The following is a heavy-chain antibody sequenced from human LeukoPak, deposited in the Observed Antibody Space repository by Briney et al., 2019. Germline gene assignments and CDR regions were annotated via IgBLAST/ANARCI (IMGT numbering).Heavy chain of an antibody. CDR1: GFTVSSNY. V-gene: IGHV3-53*01. CDR2: IYSGGST. CDR3: AREIIQLPGYFDY. Sequence: GGFLRLCCAASGFTVSSNYMSWVRQAPGKGLEWGSVIYSGGSTYYADSVKGRFTISRDNSKNTLYLQMNSLRAEDTAVYYCAREIIQLPGYFDYWGQGTLVTVSS. D-gene: IGHD5-18*01. J-gene: IGHJ4*02.